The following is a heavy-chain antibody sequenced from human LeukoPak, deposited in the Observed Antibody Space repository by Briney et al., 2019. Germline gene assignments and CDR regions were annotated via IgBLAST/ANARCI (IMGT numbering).Heavy chain of an antibody. D-gene: IGHD1-26*01. CDR1: GGSISNYY. Sequence: SETLSLTCTVSGGSISNYYWTWLRQPVGKGLEWIGRIYPSGSTNYNPSLKSRVTISVDKSKNKFSLKVSSVTAADTAVYYCARESFSGSYDYWGQGTLVTVSS. CDR2: IYPSGST. V-gene: IGHV4-4*07. J-gene: IGHJ4*02. CDR3: ARESFSGSYDY.